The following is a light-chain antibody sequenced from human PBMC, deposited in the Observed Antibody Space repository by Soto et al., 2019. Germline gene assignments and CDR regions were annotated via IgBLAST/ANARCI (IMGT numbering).Light chain of an antibody. CDR2: DAS. Sequence: DIQMTQSPSSLSASVGDRVVITCQASQDINNYLNWYQQKLGKAPKLLIYDASNLEPVVPSRFSGSGSWTHFTFTISSLQPEDYATYYCQQFDLFPLTFGGGTKVEIK. J-gene: IGKJ4*01. CDR3: QQFDLFPLT. CDR1: QDINNY. V-gene: IGKV1-33*01.